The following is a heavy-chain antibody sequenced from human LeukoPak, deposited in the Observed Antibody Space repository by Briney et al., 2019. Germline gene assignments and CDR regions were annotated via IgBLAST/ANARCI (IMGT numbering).Heavy chain of an antibody. CDR2: IRYDGSNK. V-gene: IGHV3-30*02. CDR3: AREFPDTAMVTSYYYYGMDV. Sequence: GGSLRLSCAVSGFTFSNYGMHWVRQAPGKGLEWVAFIRYDGSNKDYADSVEGRFTISRDNSKNTLYLQMNSLRPEDTAVYYCAREFPDTAMVTSYYYYGMDVWGQGTTVTVSS. CDR1: GFTFSNYG. J-gene: IGHJ6*02. D-gene: IGHD5-18*01.